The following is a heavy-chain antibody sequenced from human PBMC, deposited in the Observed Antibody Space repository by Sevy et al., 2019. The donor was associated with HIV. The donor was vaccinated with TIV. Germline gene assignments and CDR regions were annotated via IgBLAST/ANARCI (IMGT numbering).Heavy chain of an antibody. D-gene: IGHD6-13*01. CDR1: GFTFSNAW. J-gene: IGHJ4*02. CDR2: IKGKFYDGTK. Sequence: GGSLRLSCAASGFTFSNAWMSWVRQAPGKGREWVGSIKGKFYDGTKDYPAPVKGRFSISRDDSKNTLYLQMNSLKTEDTAVYYCTTASWSQEDYYNYWGQGTLVTVSS. V-gene: IGHV3-15*01. CDR3: TTASWSQEDYYNY.